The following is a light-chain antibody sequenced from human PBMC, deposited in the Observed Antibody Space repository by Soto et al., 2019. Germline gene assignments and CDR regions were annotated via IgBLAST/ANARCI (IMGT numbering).Light chain of an antibody. CDR1: QSISSW. J-gene: IGKJ1*01. CDR3: QQYDTYSRT. V-gene: IGKV1-5*01. Sequence: DIQMTQSPSTLSASVGDRVTITCRASQSISSWLAWYQQKPGKAPKLLIYDASSLQSGVPSRFTGRGSGTEFTLTISSLQPDDFATYYCQQYDTYSRTFGKGTKVDIK. CDR2: DAS.